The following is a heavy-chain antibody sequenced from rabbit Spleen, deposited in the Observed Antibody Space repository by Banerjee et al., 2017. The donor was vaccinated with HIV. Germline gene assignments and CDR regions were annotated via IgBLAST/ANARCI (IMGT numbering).Heavy chain of an antibody. Sequence: QSLEESGGDLVKPGASLTLTCTASGFSFSSNHYMCWVRQAPGKGLEWIACIYAGSSGSTYYASWAKGRFTISKTSSTTVTLQMTSLTAADTATYFCARDLPEIVGWNFGFWGQGTLVTVS. D-gene: IGHD1-1*01. CDR1: GFSFSSNHY. J-gene: IGHJ6*01. CDR3: ARDLPEIVGWNFGF. V-gene: IGHV1S40*01. CDR2: IYAGSSGST.